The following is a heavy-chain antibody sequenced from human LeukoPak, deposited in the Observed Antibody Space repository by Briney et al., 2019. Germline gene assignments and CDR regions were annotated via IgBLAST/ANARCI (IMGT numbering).Heavy chain of an antibody. CDR2: IKQDGSEK. CDR3: ARVGGRYSPIGY. J-gene: IGHJ4*02. Sequence: GESLRLSCAASGFTFSSYWMSWVRQAPGKGLEWVASIKQDGSEKYYVDSVKGRFTISRDNAKNSLYLQMNSLRAEDTAAYYCARVGGRYSPIGYWGQGTLVTVSS. V-gene: IGHV3-7*01. D-gene: IGHD5-18*01. CDR1: GFTFSSYW.